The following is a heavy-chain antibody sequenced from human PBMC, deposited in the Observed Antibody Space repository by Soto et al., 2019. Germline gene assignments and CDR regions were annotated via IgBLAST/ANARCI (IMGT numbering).Heavy chain of an antibody. CDR1: GGSISTGCYY. J-gene: IGHJ5*02. V-gene: IGHV4-31*03. Sequence: QVQLQESGPGLVKPSQTLSLTCTVSGGSISTGCYYWNCIRQHPGKGLEWIGYIYYSGSTYSNPSLKRRVTISVDTSKNPFSLKLSSVTAADTAVYYCARSVFPWGQGTLVTVSS. CDR2: IYYSGST. CDR3: ARSVFP.